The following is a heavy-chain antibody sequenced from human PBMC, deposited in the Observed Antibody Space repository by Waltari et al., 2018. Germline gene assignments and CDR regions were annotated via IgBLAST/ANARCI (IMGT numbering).Heavy chain of an antibody. V-gene: IGHV3-74*01. D-gene: IGHD6-13*01. CDR2: IKSDGSSK. J-gene: IGHJ4*02. CDR1: GFTFSSYW. Sequence: EVQLVESGGGLVQPGGSLRLSCAASGFTFSSYWMHWVRQAPGKGLVWGARIKSDGSSKTYAESVKGRFTISRDNAKNTLDLQMNSLRAEDTAVYYCTRGGDSSNWYPGYFDYWGQGTLVTVSS. CDR3: TRGGDSSNWYPGYFDY.